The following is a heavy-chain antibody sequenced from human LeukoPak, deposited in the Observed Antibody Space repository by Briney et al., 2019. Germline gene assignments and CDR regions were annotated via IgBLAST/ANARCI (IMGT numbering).Heavy chain of an antibody. Sequence: GESLKISCKVSGYTFTSHWIGWVRQTPGKGLEWMGVIYPGDSGTRYSPSFQGQVTISADKSINTAYLQWSSLKASDTAMYYCARYLYSSSWYPYYFDYWGQGTLVTVSS. J-gene: IGHJ4*02. CDR1: GYTFTSHW. D-gene: IGHD6-13*01. V-gene: IGHV5-51*01. CDR2: IYPGDSGT. CDR3: ARYLYSSSWYPYYFDY.